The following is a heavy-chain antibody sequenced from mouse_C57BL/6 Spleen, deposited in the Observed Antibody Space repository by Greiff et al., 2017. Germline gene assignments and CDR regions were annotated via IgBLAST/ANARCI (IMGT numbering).Heavy chain of an antibody. D-gene: IGHD2-12*01. J-gene: IGHJ4*01. V-gene: IGHV1-85*01. Sequence: QVQLQQSGPELVKPGASVKLSCKAYGYTFTSYDINWVKQRPGQGLEWIGRLYPRDGSTEYNEKFKGKATLTLDTSSSTAYMELHSLTSEYSAVFFCARLTTGDYYAMDYWGQGTSVTVSS. CDR3: ARLTTGDYYAMDY. CDR1: GYTFTSYD. CDR2: LYPRDGST.